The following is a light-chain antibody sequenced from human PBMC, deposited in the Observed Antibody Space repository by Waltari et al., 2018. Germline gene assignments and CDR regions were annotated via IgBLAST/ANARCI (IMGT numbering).Light chain of an antibody. CDR2: AAS. V-gene: IGKV1-39*01. CDR1: KNISFN. Sequence: PASKNISFNLNGYEEKPGKARNRPSYAASSLQSGVPSRVSGSVSGTDFTLTISSLQPEEFASYACQQKYSTPHTFGQGTKLEIE. CDR3: QQKYSTPHT. J-gene: IGKJ2*01.